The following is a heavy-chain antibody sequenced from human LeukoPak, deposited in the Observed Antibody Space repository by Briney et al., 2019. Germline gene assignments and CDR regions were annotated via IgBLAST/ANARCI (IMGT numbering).Heavy chain of an antibody. CDR2: IYYSGSI. J-gene: IGHJ3*02. D-gene: IGHD1-1*01. Sequence: SETLSLTCTVSGGSISSSSYYWGWIRQPPGKGLEWIGSIYYSGSIYYNPSLKSRVTMSVDTSKNQFSLKLSSVTAVDTAVYYCARTGTTISDDAFDIWGQGTMVTVSS. V-gene: IGHV4-39*07. CDR3: ARTGTTISDDAFDI. CDR1: GGSISSSSYY.